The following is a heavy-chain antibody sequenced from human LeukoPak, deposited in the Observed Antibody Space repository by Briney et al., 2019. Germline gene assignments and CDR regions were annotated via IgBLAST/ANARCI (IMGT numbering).Heavy chain of an antibody. Sequence: FSGYYWSWIRQAPGKGLEWVGFIRSKAYGGTTEYAASVKGRFTISRDDSKSIAYLQMNSLKTEDTAVYYCTRDSSSWYFFDYWGQGTLVTVSS. V-gene: IGHV3-49*03. CDR1: FSGYY. D-gene: IGHD6-13*01. CDR2: IRSKAYGGTT. J-gene: IGHJ4*02. CDR3: TRDSSSWYFFDY.